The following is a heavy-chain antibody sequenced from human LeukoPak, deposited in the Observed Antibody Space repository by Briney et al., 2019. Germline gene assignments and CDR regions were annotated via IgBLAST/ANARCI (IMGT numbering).Heavy chain of an antibody. V-gene: IGHV1-24*01. Sequence: ASVKVSCKVSGYTLTELSMHWVRQAPGKGLEWMGGFDPEDGETIYAQKFQGRVTMTEDTSTDTAYMELSSLRSEDTAVYYCATLSVERLSIADYGDYNFRGSPAWFDPWGQGTLVTVSS. CDR3: ATLSVERLSIADYGDYNFRGSPAWFDP. D-gene: IGHD4-17*01. CDR1: GYTLTELS. CDR2: FDPEDGET. J-gene: IGHJ5*02.